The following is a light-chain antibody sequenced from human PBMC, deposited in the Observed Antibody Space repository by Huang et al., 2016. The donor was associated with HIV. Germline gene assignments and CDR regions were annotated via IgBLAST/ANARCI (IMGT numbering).Light chain of an antibody. J-gene: IGKJ4*01. Sequence: EIVMTQSPDTLSVSPGERATLSCRASQRVRDKLAWYQQKPGQAPRLLLQSTSTRAAGVPARFSGSGSGTEFTLTISSLQSEDCGVYYCQQYESWPPLTFGGGTKVEIK. CDR3: QQYESWPPLT. CDR1: QRVRDK. V-gene: IGKV3-15*01. CDR2: STS.